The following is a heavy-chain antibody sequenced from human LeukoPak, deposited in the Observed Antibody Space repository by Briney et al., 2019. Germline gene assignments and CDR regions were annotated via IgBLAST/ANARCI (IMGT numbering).Heavy chain of an antibody. D-gene: IGHD6-6*01. CDR3: ARQHRPSGWYSSSSLDY. V-gene: IGHV4-39*01. CDR2: IYYSGST. J-gene: IGHJ4*02. CDR1: GGSISSSSYY. Sequence: PSETLSLTCTVSGGSISSSSYYWGWIRQPPGKGLEWIGSIYYSGSTYYNPSLKSRVTISVDTSKNQFSLKLSSVTAADTAVYDCARQHRPSGWYSSSSLDYWGQGTLVTVSS.